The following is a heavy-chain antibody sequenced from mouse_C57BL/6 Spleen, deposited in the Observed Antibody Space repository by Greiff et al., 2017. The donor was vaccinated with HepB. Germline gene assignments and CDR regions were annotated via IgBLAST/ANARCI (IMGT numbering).Heavy chain of an antibody. Sequence: VQLQQSGAELMKPGASVKLSCKAPGYTFTGYWIEWVNQRPGHGLEWIGEILPGSGSTNYNEKFKGKATFTADTSSHTAYMQLRSLTTEDSAIYYWARKDYYGYDGSSFDDWGQGTTLTVSS. CDR2: ILPGSGST. V-gene: IGHV1-9*01. D-gene: IGHD2-2*01. J-gene: IGHJ2*01. CDR1: GYTFTGYW. CDR3: ARKDYYGYDGSSFDD.